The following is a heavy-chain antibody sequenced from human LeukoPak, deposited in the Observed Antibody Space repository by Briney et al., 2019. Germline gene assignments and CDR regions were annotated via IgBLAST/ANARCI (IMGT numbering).Heavy chain of an antibody. CDR3: TTVARHSSGWLFDY. J-gene: IGHJ4*02. CDR2: IKSKTDGGTT. V-gene: IGHV3-15*01. Sequence: GGSLRLSCAASGFTFSNARMSWVRQAPGKGLEWVGRIKSKTDGGTTDYAAPVKGRFTISRDDSKNTLYLQMNSLKTEDTAVYYCTTVARHSSGWLFDYWGQGTLVTVSS. CDR1: GFTFSNAR. D-gene: IGHD6-19*01.